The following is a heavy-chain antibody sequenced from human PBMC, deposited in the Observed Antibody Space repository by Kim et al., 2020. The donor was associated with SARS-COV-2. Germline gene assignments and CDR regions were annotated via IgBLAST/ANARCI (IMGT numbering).Heavy chain of an antibody. Sequence: GGSLRLSCAASGFTFSSYEMNWVRQAPGKGLEWVSYISSSGSTIYYADSVKGRFTISRDNAKNSLYLQMNSLRAEDTAVYYCARTYYDFWRGPTDRYYFDYWGQGTLVTVSS. J-gene: IGHJ4*02. CDR3: ARTYYDFWRGPTDRYYFDY. CDR2: ISSSGSTI. V-gene: IGHV3-48*03. D-gene: IGHD3-3*01. CDR1: GFTFSSYE.